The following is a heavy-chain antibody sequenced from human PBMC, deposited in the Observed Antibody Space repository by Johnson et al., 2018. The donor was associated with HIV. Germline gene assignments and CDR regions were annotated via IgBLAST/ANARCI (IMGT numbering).Heavy chain of an antibody. CDR2: ISYDGSNK. D-gene: IGHD6-13*01. Sequence: VQLVESGGGVVPPGRSLRLSCAASGFPFSSYAMHWVRQAPGKGLEWVAVISYDGSNKYYADSVKGRFTISRDNSKNTLYLQMNSLRAEDTAVYYCAIGGYSIKDRGAFDIWGQGTMVTVSS. CDR1: GFPFSSYA. V-gene: IGHV3-30*04. J-gene: IGHJ3*02. CDR3: AIGGYSIKDRGAFDI.